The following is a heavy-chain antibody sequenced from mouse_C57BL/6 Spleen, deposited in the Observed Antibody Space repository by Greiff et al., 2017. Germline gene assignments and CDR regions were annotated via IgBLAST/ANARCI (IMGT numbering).Heavy chain of an antibody. CDR3: ASNHEGAMDY. V-gene: IGHV2-6*01. CDR1: GFSLTSYG. Sequence: QVQLKQSGPGLVAPSQSLSITCTVSGFSLTSYGVDWVRQSPGKGLEWLGVIWGVGSTNYNSALKSRLSISKDNSKSQVFLKMNRLQTDDTAMYYGASNHEGAMDYWGQGTSVTVSS. J-gene: IGHJ4*01. CDR2: IWGVGST.